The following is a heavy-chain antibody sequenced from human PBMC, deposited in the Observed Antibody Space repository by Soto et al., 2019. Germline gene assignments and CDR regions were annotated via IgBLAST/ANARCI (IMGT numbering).Heavy chain of an antibody. CDR1: GFTFSNYA. J-gene: IGHJ4*02. D-gene: IGHD6-13*01. Sequence: EVQLLESGGGLVQPGGSPRLSCAASGFTFSNYAVTWVRQAPGKGLEWVPTISGSGGSTYYADSVKGRFTISRDNSKNTLYLQMNSLRAEDTAVYYCAKDQGSSWYEIDYWGQGTLVTVSS. CDR2: ISGSGGST. V-gene: IGHV3-23*01. CDR3: AKDQGSSWYEIDY.